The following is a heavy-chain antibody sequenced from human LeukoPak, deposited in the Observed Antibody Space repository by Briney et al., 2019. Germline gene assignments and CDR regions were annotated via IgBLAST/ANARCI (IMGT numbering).Heavy chain of an antibody. V-gene: IGHV4-39*07. Sequence: SETLSLTCTVSGGSISTTNYYWGWIRQPPGKGLEWIGSIYYSGSTYYNPSLKSRVTISAATSKNQFSLNLSSVTAADTAVYYCARDYYDFWSGPIYGMDVWGQGTTVTVSS. J-gene: IGHJ6*02. CDR3: ARDYYDFWSGPIYGMDV. D-gene: IGHD3-3*01. CDR2: IYYSGST. CDR1: GGSISTTNYY.